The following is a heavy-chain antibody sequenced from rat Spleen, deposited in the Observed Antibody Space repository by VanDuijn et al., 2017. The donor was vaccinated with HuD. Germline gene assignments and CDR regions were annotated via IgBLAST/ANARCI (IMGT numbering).Heavy chain of an antibody. J-gene: IGHJ2*01. CDR3: AKSGVYNNYDY. V-gene: IGHV5-7*01. CDR2: ISCDGSST. Sequence: EVQLVESGGGLVQPGRSLKLSCAASGFTFSDYNMAWVRQAPKKGLEWVATISCDGSSTYYRDSVRGRFTISRDNAKSTLYLQMDSLRSEDTATYYCAKSGVYNNYDYWGQGVMVTVSS. CDR1: GFTFSDYN. D-gene: IGHD1-10*01.